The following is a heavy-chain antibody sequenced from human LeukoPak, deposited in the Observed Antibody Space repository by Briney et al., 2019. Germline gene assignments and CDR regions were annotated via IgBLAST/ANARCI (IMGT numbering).Heavy chain of an antibody. Sequence: PSETLSLTCAVYGGSFSGYYWSWIRQPPGKGLEWIGSIYYSGSTYYNPSLKSRVTISVDTSKNQFSLKLSSVTAADTAVYYCARRPQLAEDDYWGQGTLVTVSS. V-gene: IGHV4-34*01. CDR1: GGSFSGYY. CDR3: ARRPQLAEDDY. D-gene: IGHD6-13*01. CDR2: IYYSGST. J-gene: IGHJ4*02.